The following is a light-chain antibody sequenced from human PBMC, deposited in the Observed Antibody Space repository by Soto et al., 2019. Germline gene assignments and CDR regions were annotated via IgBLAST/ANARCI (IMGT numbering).Light chain of an antibody. V-gene: IGKV3-20*01. Sequence: EIVLTQSPATLSLSPGDRAVLSCRASQTVSSNYLAWYQQKPGQAPSLLIYGASTRATGIPDRFSGGGSGTDFTLTISRLEPEDFAVYYCHQYGSSPQTFGQGTKVDIK. CDR2: GAS. J-gene: IGKJ1*01. CDR1: QTVSSNY. CDR3: HQYGSSPQT.